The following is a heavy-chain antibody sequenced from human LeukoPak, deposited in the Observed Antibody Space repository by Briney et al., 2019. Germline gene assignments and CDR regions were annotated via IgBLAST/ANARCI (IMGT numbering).Heavy chain of an antibody. D-gene: IGHD6-25*01. CDR2: IYYTGNT. J-gene: IGHJ5*02. V-gene: IGHV4-59*12. CDR1: GGSTSSYY. Sequence: SETLSLTCTVSGGSTSSYYWSWIRQSPGKGLEWIGFIYYTGNTNYNPSLKSRVTISVDTSRNQFSLRLSSVTAADTAVYYCASAQRGWFDPWGQGTLVTVSS. CDR3: ASAQRGWFDP.